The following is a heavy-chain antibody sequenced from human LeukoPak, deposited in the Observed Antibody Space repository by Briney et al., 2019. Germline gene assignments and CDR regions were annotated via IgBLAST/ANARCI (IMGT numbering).Heavy chain of an antibody. CDR2: ISSSSSYI. J-gene: IGHJ4*02. Sequence: GGSLRLSCAASGFTFSSYSMNWVRQAPGKGLEWVSSISSSSSYIYYADSVKGRFTISRDNAKNSLYLQMNSLRAEDTAVYYCAKDGRVRQLTLWGQGTLVTVSS. CDR3: AKDGRVRQLTL. V-gene: IGHV3-21*01. D-gene: IGHD3/OR15-3a*01. CDR1: GFTFSSYS.